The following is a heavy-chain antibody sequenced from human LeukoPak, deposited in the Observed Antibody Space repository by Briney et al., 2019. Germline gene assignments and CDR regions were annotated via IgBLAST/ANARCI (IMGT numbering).Heavy chain of an antibody. V-gene: IGHV3-48*03. J-gene: IGHJ2*01. CDR2: ISSSGSTI. CDR3: ARSSTTVTTRFFDL. Sequence: GGSLRLSCAASGFTFSSYEMNWVRQAPGKGLEWVSYISSSGSTIYYADSVKGRFTISRDNAKNSLYLQMNSLRVEDTAFYYCARSSTTVTTRFFDLWGRGTLVTVSS. CDR1: GFTFSSYE. D-gene: IGHD4-17*01.